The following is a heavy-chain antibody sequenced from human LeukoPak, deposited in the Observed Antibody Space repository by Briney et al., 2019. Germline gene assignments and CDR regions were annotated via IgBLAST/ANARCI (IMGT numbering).Heavy chain of an antibody. CDR1: GFTFSSYD. CDR3: ARARLGYCSGGSCYSTYYEDV. D-gene: IGHD2-15*01. CDR2: IGTAGDT. Sequence: PGGSLRLSCAASGFTFSSYDMHWVRQATGKGLEWVSAIGTAGDTYYPGSVKGRFTISRENAKNSWYHQMNSLRAGDTAVYYCARARLGYCSGGSCYSTYYEDVRGK. J-gene: IGHJ6*03. V-gene: IGHV3-13*01.